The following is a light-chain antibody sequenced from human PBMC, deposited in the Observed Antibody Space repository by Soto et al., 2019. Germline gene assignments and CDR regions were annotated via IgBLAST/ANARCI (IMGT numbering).Light chain of an antibody. Sequence: DIVMTQSPLSLPVTPGEPASISCRSSQSLLHSNGYIYLDWYLQKPGQSPQLLIYLVSNRDSGCPDRFSGRGAGTDFTLKISRVEAEDVGVYYCMQALQTWTFGQGTKVEIK. J-gene: IGKJ1*01. CDR1: QSLLHSNGYIY. V-gene: IGKV2-28*01. CDR2: LVS. CDR3: MQALQTWT.